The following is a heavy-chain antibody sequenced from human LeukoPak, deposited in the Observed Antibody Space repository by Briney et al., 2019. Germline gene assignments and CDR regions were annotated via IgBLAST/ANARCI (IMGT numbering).Heavy chain of an antibody. J-gene: IGHJ4*02. Sequence: PSETLSLSCVVNGESFSNHYWTWIRQSPGKGLGWIGEIEHRGNTNYNPSLKSRVTISVDTSKNEFSLKLKSVTAADTAVFYCARGRGVAARRGFDFWGLGTLVTVSS. CDR3: ARGRGVAARRGFDF. V-gene: IGHV4-34*01. CDR1: GESFSNHY. D-gene: IGHD6-6*01. CDR2: IEHRGNT.